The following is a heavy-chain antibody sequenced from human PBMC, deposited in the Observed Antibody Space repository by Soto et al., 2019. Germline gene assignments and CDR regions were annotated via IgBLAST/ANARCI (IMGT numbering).Heavy chain of an antibody. D-gene: IGHD3-10*01. CDR3: ASNRQTMVRGASLGYYYYGMDV. CDR1: GGSFSGYY. J-gene: IGHJ6*02. V-gene: IGHV4-34*01. Sequence: SVTLTLTCAVYGGSFSGYYWSWIRQPPGKGLEWIGEINHSGSTNYNPSLKSRVTISVDTSKNQFSLKLSSVTAADTAVYYCASNRQTMVRGASLGYYYYGMDVWGQGTTVTVSS. CDR2: INHSGST.